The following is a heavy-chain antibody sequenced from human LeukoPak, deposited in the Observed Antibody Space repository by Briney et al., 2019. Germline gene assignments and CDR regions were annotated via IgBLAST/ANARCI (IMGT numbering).Heavy chain of an antibody. CDR2: IYYSGST. V-gene: IGHV4-39*07. Sequence: ASETLSLTCTVSGGSISSSSYYWGWIRQPPGKGLEWIGSIYYSGSTYYNPSLKSRVTISVDTSKNQFSLKLSSVTAADTAVYYCARVGKYSSSWYPLFDYWGQGTLVTVSS. D-gene: IGHD6-13*01. CDR3: ARVGKYSSSWYPLFDY. J-gene: IGHJ4*02. CDR1: GGSISSSSYY.